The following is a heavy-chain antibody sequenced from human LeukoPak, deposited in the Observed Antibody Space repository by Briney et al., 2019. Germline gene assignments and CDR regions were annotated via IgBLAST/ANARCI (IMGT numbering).Heavy chain of an antibody. CDR1: GFTFTNHG. V-gene: IGHV3-33*01. Sequence: PGRSLRLSCAASGFTFTNHGFYWVRQAPGKGLEWVALIWYDGSKKVYADSVKGRFTISRDDLKSTLYLQMNSLRDEDTAVYYCARDRYCGGDCYPYYFDYWGQGTLVTVSS. CDR2: IWYDGSKK. J-gene: IGHJ4*02. CDR3: ARDRYCGGDCYPYYFDY. D-gene: IGHD2-21*02.